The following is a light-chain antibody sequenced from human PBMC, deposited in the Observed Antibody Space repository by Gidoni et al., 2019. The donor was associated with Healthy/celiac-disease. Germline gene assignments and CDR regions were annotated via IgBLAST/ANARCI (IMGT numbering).Light chain of an antibody. CDR2: DVS. CDR1: SSAVGGYNY. J-gene: IGLJ3*02. V-gene: IGLV2-14*01. CDR3: SSYTSSSTLL. Sequence: QSALTQPASVSGYTGQSITISCTGTSSAVGGYNYVSWYQQHPGKAPKLMIYDVSNRPSGVSNRFSGSKSGNPASLTISGLQAEDEADYYCSSYTSSSTLLFGGGTKLTVL.